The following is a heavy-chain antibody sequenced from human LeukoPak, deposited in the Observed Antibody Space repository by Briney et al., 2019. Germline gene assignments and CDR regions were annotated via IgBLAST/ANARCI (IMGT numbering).Heavy chain of an antibody. J-gene: IGHJ4*02. CDR3: ARSSDSSGYYGGGIIDY. D-gene: IGHD6-19*01. CDR1: GGSFSGYY. Sequence: PSETLSLTCAVYGGSFSGYYWSWIRQPAGKGLEWIGRIYTNENTFFNPSLKSRVTMSVDTSKNQFSLQLTSVTAADAAVYYCARSSDSSGYYGGGIIDYWGQGTLVTVSS. V-gene: IGHV4-59*10. CDR2: IYTNENT.